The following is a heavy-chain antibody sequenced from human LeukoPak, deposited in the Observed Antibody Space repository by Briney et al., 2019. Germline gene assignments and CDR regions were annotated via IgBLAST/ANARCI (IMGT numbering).Heavy chain of an antibody. D-gene: IGHD3-22*01. J-gene: IGHJ4*02. V-gene: IGHV3-30*02. CDR3: AKDPTNYYYDSSGYFDY. Sequence: HPGGSLRLSCAASGFTFSSYGMHWVRQAPGKGLEWVAFIRYDGSNKYYADSVKGRFTISRDNSKNTLYLQMNSLRAEDTAVYYCAKDPTNYYYDSSGYFDYWGQGTLVTVSS. CDR1: GFTFSSYG. CDR2: IRYDGSNK.